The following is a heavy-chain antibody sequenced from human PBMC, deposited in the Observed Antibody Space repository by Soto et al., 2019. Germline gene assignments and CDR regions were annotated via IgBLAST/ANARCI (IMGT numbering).Heavy chain of an antibody. CDR1: GYGFTSYW. D-gene: IGHD3-3*01. V-gene: IGHV5-51*01. CDR2: IYPGDSDT. J-gene: IGHJ6*02. CDR3: ARLRITALKYGMDV. Sequence: GESLKISCNGSGYGFTSYWIGWVLHMPGKGLEWMGIIYPGDSDTRYSPSFQGQVTISADKSISTAYLQWSSLKASDTDMYYCARLRITALKYGMDVWGQGTTVTVSS.